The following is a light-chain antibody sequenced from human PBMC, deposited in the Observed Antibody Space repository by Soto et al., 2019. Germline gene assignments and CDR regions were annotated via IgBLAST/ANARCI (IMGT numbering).Light chain of an antibody. Sequence: QSVLTQPASVSGSPGQSITISCTGTSSDVGGYKYVSWYQQHPGKAPKLMIYEVSNRPSGVSNRFSGSKSGNTASLTISGLQAEDEADYYCASRTSGSTYVFGTGTKLTVL. V-gene: IGLV2-14*01. CDR2: EVS. J-gene: IGLJ1*01. CDR1: SSDVGGYKY. CDR3: ASRTSGSTYV.